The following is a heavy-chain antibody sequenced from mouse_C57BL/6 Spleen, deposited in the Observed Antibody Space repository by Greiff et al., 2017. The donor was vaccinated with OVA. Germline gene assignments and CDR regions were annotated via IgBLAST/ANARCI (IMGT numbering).Heavy chain of an antibody. CDR1: GYAFTNYL. V-gene: IGHV1-54*01. CDR2: INPGSGGT. Sequence: VQRVESGAELVRPGTSVKVSCKASGYAFTNYLIEWVKQRPGQGLEWIGVINPGSGGTNYNEKFKGKATLTADKSSSTAYMQHSSLTSEDSAVYFCARSLELGSSAYWGQGTLVTVSA. J-gene: IGHJ3*01. D-gene: IGHD4-1*01. CDR3: ARSLELGSSAY.